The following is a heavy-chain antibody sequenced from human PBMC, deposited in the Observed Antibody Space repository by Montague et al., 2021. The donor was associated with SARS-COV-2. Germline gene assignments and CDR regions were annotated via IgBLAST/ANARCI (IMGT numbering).Heavy chain of an antibody. CDR2: IWYDGSNK. V-gene: IGHV3-33*01. CDR3: ARDRVTMVRVVILYYYGMDV. CDR1: GFTFSSYG. J-gene: IGHJ6*02. Sequence: SLRLSCAASGFTFSSYGMHWVRRAPGKGLEWVAVIWYDGSNKYYADSVKGRFTISRDNTKNTLYLQMNSLRAEDTAVYYCARDRVTMVRVVILYYYGMDVWGQGTTVTVSS. D-gene: IGHD3-10*01.